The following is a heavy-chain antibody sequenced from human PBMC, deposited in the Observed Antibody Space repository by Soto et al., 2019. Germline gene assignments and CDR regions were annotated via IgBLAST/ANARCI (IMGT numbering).Heavy chain of an antibody. CDR1: GYAFTSYG. CDR3: ARSGYGDFYDYFDY. D-gene: IGHD4-17*01. Sequence: GASVKVSCKASGYAFTSYGISWVRQAPGQGLEWMGWISAYNGNTNYAQKLQGRVTMTTDTSTSTAYMELRSLRSDDTAVYYCARSGYGDFYDYFDYWGQGTLVTGSS. J-gene: IGHJ4*02. CDR2: ISAYNGNT. V-gene: IGHV1-18*01.